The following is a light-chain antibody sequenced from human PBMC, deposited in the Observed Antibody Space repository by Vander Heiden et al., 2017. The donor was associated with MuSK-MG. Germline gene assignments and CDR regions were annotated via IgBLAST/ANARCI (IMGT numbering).Light chain of an antibody. CDR1: SSNIGNNA. V-gene: IGLV1-36*01. J-gene: IGLJ2*01. Sequence: HSVLTQPPSLSAAPRQRVTISCSGSSSNIGNNAVNWYQQLPVKAPKLLIYYDDLLPSGVSDRFSGTKSGTAASLAISGLQSEDEADYYCAAWDDSLNGVVFGGGTKLTVL. CDR3: AAWDDSLNGVV. CDR2: YDD.